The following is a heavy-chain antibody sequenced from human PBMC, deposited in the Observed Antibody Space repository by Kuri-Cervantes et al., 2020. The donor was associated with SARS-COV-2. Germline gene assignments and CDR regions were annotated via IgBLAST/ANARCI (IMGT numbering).Heavy chain of an antibody. D-gene: IGHD5-18*01. CDR2: IYYSGST. Sequence: SETLSLTCTVSGGSISSSSCYWGWIRQPPGKGLEWIGSIYYSGSTYYNPSLKSRVTISVDTSKNQFSLKLSSVTAADTAVYYCARRGAHDRRSSGIQLWSVYYFDYWGQGTLVTVSS. J-gene: IGHJ4*02. CDR1: GGSISSSSCY. V-gene: IGHV4-39*01. CDR3: ARRGAHDRRSSGIQLWSVYYFDY.